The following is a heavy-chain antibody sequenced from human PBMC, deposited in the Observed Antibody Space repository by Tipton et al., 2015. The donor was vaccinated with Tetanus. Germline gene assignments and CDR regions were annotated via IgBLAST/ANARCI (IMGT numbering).Heavy chain of an antibody. CDR2: VSYSGRT. CDR3: ARGTWGDYCSSTTCYPFDY. Sequence: TLSLTCTVSGASVRAGDYSWNWIRQPPGKGLEWLAYVSYSGRTNSNYFLKSRITVSQDASKNHFSLRLTSVTAADTAVYYCARGTWGDYCSSTTCYPFDYWGQGTLVAVSS. J-gene: IGHJ4*02. D-gene: IGHD2-2*01. V-gene: IGHV4-61*03. CDR1: GASVRAGDYS.